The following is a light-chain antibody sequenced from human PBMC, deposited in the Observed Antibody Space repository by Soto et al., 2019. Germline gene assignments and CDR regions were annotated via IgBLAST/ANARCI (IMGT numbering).Light chain of an antibody. Sequence: IALTQSPGTLSLSPGERATLSCRASQTVSGSYLAWYQQKPGQAPRLLIYGASSRATGIPDRFSGSGSETDFTLTVSRLEPEDFALYYCQQYGDSPPTFGPGTKVDI. CDR3: QQYGDSPPT. V-gene: IGKV3-20*01. J-gene: IGKJ3*01. CDR2: GAS. CDR1: QTVSGSY.